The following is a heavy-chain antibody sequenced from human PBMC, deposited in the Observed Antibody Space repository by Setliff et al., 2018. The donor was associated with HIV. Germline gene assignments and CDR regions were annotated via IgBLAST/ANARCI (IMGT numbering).Heavy chain of an antibody. CDR2: IYYSGST. CDR1: GGSISSSSYY. V-gene: IGHV4-39*01. CDR3: ARHQYSSGWFATILDY. J-gene: IGHJ4*02. Sequence: LSLTCTASGGSISSSSYYWGWIRQPPGKGLEWIGSIYYSGSTYYNPSLKSRVTISVDTSKNQFSLKLSSVTAADTAVYYCARHQYSSGWFATILDYWGQGTLVTVSS. D-gene: IGHD6-19*01.